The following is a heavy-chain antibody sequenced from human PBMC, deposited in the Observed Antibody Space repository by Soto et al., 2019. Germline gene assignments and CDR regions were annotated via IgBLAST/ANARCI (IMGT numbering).Heavy chain of an antibody. CDR2: ISGSGGST. CDR1: GFTLTRYA. D-gene: IGHD2-2*01. Sequence: EVQLLESGGGLVQPGGSLRLSCGDSGFTLTRYAMSWVRQAPGKGLEWVSVISGSGGSTHYADSVKGRFTISRDNSNNTVYMQMHSLSADDTALYYCEKGSSDSCNPGVDYWGQATMIPVSS. CDR3: EKGSSDSCNPGVDY. V-gene: IGHV3-23*01. J-gene: IGHJ4*02.